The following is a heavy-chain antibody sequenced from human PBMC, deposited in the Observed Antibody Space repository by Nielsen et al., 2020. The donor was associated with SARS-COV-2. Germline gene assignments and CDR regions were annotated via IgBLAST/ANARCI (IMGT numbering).Heavy chain of an antibody. J-gene: IGHJ4*02. CDR2: IYYSGST. Sequence: SETLSLTCTVSGGSISSGDYYWSWIRQPPGKGLEWIGYIYYSGSTYYNPSLKSRVTISVDTSKNQFSLKLSSVTAADTAVYYCARARTYYYGSGSYYNSLFFGYWGQETLVTVSS. D-gene: IGHD3-10*01. CDR3: ARARTYYYGSGSYYNSLFFGY. CDR1: GGSISSGDYY. V-gene: IGHV4-30-4*01.